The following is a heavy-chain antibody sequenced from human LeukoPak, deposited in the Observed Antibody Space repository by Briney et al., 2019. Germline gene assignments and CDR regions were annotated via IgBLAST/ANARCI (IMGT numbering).Heavy chain of an antibody. J-gene: IGHJ3*02. Sequence: GGSLRLSCAASGFTFSDYHISWIRQAPGKGLEWLSYISGSGNTIYYADSVKGRFTISRDNAKQSVYLEMNSLRAEDTAVYYCAKSSYCISSTCYGRAFEIWGQGTMVTVSS. V-gene: IGHV3-11*01. CDR3: AKSSYCISSTCYGRAFEI. CDR2: ISGSGNTI. D-gene: IGHD2-2*01. CDR1: GFTFSDYH.